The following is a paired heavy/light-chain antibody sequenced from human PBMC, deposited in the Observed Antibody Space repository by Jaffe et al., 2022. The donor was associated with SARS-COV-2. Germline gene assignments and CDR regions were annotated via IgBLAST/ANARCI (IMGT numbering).Heavy chain of an antibody. J-gene: IGHJ5*02. CDR1: GFNFFNYA. D-gene: IGHD3-10*01. CDR3: VVRASSGRWFDP. Sequence: QLVESGGGLVQPGGSLRLSCSASGFNFFNYAMHWVRQAPGKGLEYVSALDGDGTKTYYSDAVKGRFTISRDNFKNILYLQMSSLRVDDTAVYYCVVRASSGRWFDPWGQGTLVIVSS. CDR2: LDGDGTKT. V-gene: IGHV3-64D*09.
Light chain of an antibody. CDR3: QQADSLPVT. CDR2: AAS. Sequence: DIQMTQSPSSVSASVGDRVTITCRASQDISTWLAWYQQKPGKVPRLLIYAASTLQSAVPSRFSGSGSGTDFTLTISSLQPEDFATYYCQQADSLPVTFGPGTKVDI. J-gene: IGKJ3*01. V-gene: IGKV1D-12*01. CDR1: QDISTW.